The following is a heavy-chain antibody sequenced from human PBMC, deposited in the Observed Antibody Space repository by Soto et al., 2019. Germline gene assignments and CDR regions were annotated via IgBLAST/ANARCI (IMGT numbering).Heavy chain of an antibody. Sequence: ASVKVSCKASGYTLTSYAMHWVRQAPGQRLEWMGWINAGNGNTKYSQKFQGRVTITRDTSASTAYMELSSLRSEDTAVYYCARGVYSDSSGYYFFFWGQGTLVTVSS. J-gene: IGHJ4*02. D-gene: IGHD3-22*01. CDR3: ARGVYSDSSGYYFFF. CDR1: GYTLTSYA. CDR2: INAGNGNT. V-gene: IGHV1-3*01.